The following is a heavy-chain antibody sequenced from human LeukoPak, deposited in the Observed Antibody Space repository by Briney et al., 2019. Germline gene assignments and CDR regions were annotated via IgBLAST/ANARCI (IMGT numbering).Heavy chain of an antibody. Sequence: PGGSLILSCAASGFIFSNYAMSWVRQDPGRGLEWVSTISSRGDSTYVADSVKGRFTISRDNSKNSLYLQMNTVRAEDTAVYYCVKGPRPDITVAHTVENWGQGTLVTVSS. D-gene: IGHD6-19*01. CDR2: ISSRGDST. CDR1: GFIFSNYA. CDR3: VKGPRPDITVAHTVEN. V-gene: IGHV3-23*01. J-gene: IGHJ4*02.